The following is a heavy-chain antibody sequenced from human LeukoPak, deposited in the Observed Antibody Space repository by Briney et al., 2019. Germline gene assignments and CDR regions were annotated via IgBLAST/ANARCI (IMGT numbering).Heavy chain of an antibody. CDR2: IYYSGST. D-gene: IGHD3-10*01. Sequence: SETLSLTCTVSGGSISSSSYYWGWIRQPPGKGLEWIGSIYYSGSTYYNPSLKSRVTISVDTSKNQFSLKPSSVTAADTAVYYCARHGLSTYRALWFGDLLSYFDYWGQGTLVTVSS. V-gene: IGHV4-39*01. J-gene: IGHJ4*02. CDR1: GGSISSSSYY. CDR3: ARHGLSTYRALWFGDLLSYFDY.